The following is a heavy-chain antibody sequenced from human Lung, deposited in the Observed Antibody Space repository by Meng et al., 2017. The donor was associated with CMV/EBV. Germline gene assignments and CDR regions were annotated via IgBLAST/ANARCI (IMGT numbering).Heavy chain of an antibody. J-gene: IGHJ6*02. CDR2: INPSGGST. CDR3: ARVLGQLVSPYGMDV. CDR1: GYTFTNYY. D-gene: IGHD6-13*01. V-gene: IGHV1-46*01. Sequence: SVXVSXXASGYTFTNYYMHWVRQAPGQGLEWMGVINPSGGSTTYAQKFQGRLTMTRDTPTSTVYMELSSLKSEDTAMYYCARVLGQLVSPYGMDVWGQGXTVTVSS.